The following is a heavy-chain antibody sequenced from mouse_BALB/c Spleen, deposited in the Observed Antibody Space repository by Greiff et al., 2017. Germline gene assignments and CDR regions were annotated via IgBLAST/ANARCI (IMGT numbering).Heavy chain of an antibody. CDR3: ARTTTVNHYYAMDY. J-gene: IGHJ4*01. D-gene: IGHD1-1*01. CDR1: GFTFSSFG. CDR2: ISSGSSTI. Sequence: EVKLVESGGGLVQPGGSRKLSCAASGFTFSSFGMHWVRQAPEKGLEWVAYISSGSSTIYYADTVKGRFTISRDNPKNTLFLQMTSLRSEDTAMYYCARTTTVNHYYAMDYWGQGTSVTVSS. V-gene: IGHV5-17*02.